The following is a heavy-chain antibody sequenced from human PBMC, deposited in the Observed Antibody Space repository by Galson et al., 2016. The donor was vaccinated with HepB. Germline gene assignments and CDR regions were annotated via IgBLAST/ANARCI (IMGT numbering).Heavy chain of an antibody. Sequence: SLRLCCAAFGFLFSNYGMHSVRQAPGKGLAGVALFSYDGYSKYYADSVKGRFTISRDNSKTTMYPEMNSLRVEDTAVSYCAKDVYTSGSEYGMDVGGQGTTVTV. CDR2: FSYDGYSK. CDR3: AKDVYTSGSEYGMDV. J-gene: IGHJ6*02. V-gene: IGHV3-30*18. D-gene: IGHD3-10*01. CDR1: GFLFSNYG.